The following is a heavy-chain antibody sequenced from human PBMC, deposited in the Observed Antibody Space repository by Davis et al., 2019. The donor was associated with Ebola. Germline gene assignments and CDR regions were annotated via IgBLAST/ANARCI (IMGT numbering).Heavy chain of an antibody. CDR3: VRDPALVVTGGGWFFGL. CDR2: ISSSSNYI. D-gene: IGHD2-21*02. V-gene: IGHV3-21*01. CDR1: GFTFSSYA. J-gene: IGHJ2*01. Sequence: GGSLRLSCSASGFTFSSYAMAWVRQAPGKGLEWVSFISSSSNYICYADSVKGRFTVSRDNAKNSLYLQMNSLRAEDTAVYYCVRDPALVVTGGGWFFGLWGRGTLVTVSS.